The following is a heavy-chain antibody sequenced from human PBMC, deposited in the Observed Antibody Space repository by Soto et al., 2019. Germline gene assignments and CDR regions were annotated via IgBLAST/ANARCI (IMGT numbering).Heavy chain of an antibody. CDR2: ISYDGSNK. CDR1: GFTFSSYA. V-gene: IGHV3-30-3*01. D-gene: IGHD6-13*01. Sequence: GGSLRLSCAASGFTFSSYAMHWVRQAPGKGLEWVAVISYDGSNKYYADSVKGRFTISRDNSKNTLYLQMNSLRAEDTAVYYCARDSIDSQQLSADYWGQGTLVTVSS. CDR3: ARDSIDSQQLSADY. J-gene: IGHJ4*02.